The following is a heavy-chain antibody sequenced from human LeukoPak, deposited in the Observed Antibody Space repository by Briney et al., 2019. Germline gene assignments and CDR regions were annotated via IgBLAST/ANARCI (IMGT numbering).Heavy chain of an antibody. CDR3: ARVRFVSSKAYFDY. V-gene: IGHV1-2*02. J-gene: IGHJ4*02. CDR1: GYTFTGYY. Sequence: ASVKVSCKASGYTFTGYYMHWVRQAPGQGLEWMGWINPNSGGTNYAQKFQGRVTMTRDTSISTAYMELSRLRSDDTAVYYCARVRFVSSKAYFDYWGQGTLVTVSS. D-gene: IGHD3-16*02. CDR2: INPNSGGT.